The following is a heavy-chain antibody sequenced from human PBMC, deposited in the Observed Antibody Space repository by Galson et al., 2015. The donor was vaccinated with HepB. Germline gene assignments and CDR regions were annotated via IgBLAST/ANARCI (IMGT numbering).Heavy chain of an antibody. CDR2: MKQDGSEK. CDR3: ARGAEYYDFWSGYLYYFDY. Sequence: SLRLSCAASGFTFSSYWMTWVRQAPGKGLEWVANMKQDGSEKYYVDSVKGRFTISRDNAKNSLYLQMYNLRAEDTAVYYCARGAEYYDFWSGYLYYFDYWGQGTLVTVSS. D-gene: IGHD3-3*01. J-gene: IGHJ4*02. V-gene: IGHV3-7*01. CDR1: GFTFSSYW.